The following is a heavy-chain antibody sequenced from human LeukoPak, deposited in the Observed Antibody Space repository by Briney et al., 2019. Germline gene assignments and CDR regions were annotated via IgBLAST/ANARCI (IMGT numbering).Heavy chain of an antibody. CDR2: LYYTGST. V-gene: IGHV4-59*01. Sequence: SETLSLTCTVSGGSISSYYWNWIRQPPGKGLEWIGYLYYTGSTNYNPSLKSRVTISVDTSTTQFSLNLNSVTAADTAVYYCARARYDTNRAFDIWGQGTMVTVSS. J-gene: IGHJ3*02. D-gene: IGHD2-8*01. CDR1: GGSISSYY. CDR3: ARARYDTNRAFDI.